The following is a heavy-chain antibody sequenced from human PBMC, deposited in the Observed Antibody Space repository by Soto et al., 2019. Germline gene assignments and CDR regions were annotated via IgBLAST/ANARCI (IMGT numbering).Heavy chain of an antibody. V-gene: IGHV4-34*01. J-gene: IGHJ4*02. CDR1: GGSFIGYY. CDR3: ARGISVMVAFEGDAPDKYFFDS. CDR2: INYSGSA. Sequence: PSETLSLTCAVYGGSFIGYYWAWIRQPPEKGLEWIGEINYSGSANQNPSLKSRVNLSVDTSKNQFSLKLRSVTAADMAVYYCARGISVMVAFEGDAPDKYFFDSWSLGTLVTVSS. D-gene: IGHD2-15*01.